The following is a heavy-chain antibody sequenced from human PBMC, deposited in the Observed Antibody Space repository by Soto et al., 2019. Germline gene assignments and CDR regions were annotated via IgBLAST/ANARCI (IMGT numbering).Heavy chain of an antibody. CDR1: GGSFSGYY. CDR2: INHSGST. D-gene: IGHD5-18*01. J-gene: IGHJ5*02. CDR3: ARGLKRRPHGGRGDSYRDFGFDP. V-gene: IGHV4-34*01. Sequence: QVQLQQWGAGLLKPSETLSLTCAVYGGSFSGYYWSWIRQPPGKGLEWIGEINHSGSTNYNPSLKSRVTLSVDTSKNQFSLKLSSVTAADTAVYYCARGLKRRPHGGRGDSYRDFGFDPWGQGTLVTVSS.